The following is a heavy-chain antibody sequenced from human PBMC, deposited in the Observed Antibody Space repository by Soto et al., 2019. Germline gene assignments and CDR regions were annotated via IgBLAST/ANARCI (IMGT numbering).Heavy chain of an antibody. CDR2: IYYSGST. CDR3: ARDLMRGSQGFDY. Sequence: QVQLQESGPGLEKPTQTLSLTCTVSGGSISSGGYYWSWIRQHPGKGLEWIGYIYYSGSTYYNPSLKSRVTISVDTSKNQFSLKLSSVTAADTAVYYCARDLMRGSQGFDYWGQGTLVTVSS. D-gene: IGHD1-26*01. J-gene: IGHJ4*02. CDR1: GGSISSGGYY. V-gene: IGHV4-31*03.